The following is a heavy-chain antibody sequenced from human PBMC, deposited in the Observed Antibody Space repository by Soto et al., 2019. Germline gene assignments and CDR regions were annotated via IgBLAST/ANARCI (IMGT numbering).Heavy chain of an antibody. J-gene: IGHJ6*02. D-gene: IGHD1-26*01. CDR2: INPNSGGA. V-gene: IGHV1-2*02. Sequence: SVKVSCKASGYTFTGSYLHWVRQAPGQGLEWMGWINPNSGGANSVQKFQGRVTMTRDTSISTAYMELSRLTSDDTAVYYCARWGELHYYYYGLDVWGQGTTGT. CDR1: GYTFTGSY. CDR3: ARWGELHYYYYGLDV.